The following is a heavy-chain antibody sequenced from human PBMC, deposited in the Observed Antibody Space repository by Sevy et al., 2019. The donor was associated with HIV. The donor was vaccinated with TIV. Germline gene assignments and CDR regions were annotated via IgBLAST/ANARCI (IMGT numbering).Heavy chain of an antibody. D-gene: IGHD3-10*01. V-gene: IGHV3-30*04. Sequence: GGSLRLSCAASGFTFSSYAMHWVRQAPGKGLEWVAVISYDGSNKYYADSVKGRFTISRDNSKNTLYLQMNSLRAEDTAVYYCARGGSGRSIGYAFDIWGQGTMVTVSS. CDR2: ISYDGSNK. CDR1: GFTFSSYA. CDR3: ARGGSGRSIGYAFDI. J-gene: IGHJ3*02.